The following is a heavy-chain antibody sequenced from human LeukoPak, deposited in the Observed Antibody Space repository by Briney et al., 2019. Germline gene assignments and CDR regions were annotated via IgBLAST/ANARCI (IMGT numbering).Heavy chain of an antibody. CDR3: ARDEWGDAFDI. CDR2: ISSSSSYI. V-gene: IGHV3-21*01. J-gene: IGHJ3*02. Sequence: GGSLRLSCAASGFTFSSYSMNWVRQAPGKGLEWVSSISSSSSYIHSADSVRGRFAISRDNAKNSLFLQMNSLRAEDTAVYYCARDEWGDAFDIWGQGTMVTVFS. CDR1: GFTFSSYS. D-gene: IGHD1-26*01.